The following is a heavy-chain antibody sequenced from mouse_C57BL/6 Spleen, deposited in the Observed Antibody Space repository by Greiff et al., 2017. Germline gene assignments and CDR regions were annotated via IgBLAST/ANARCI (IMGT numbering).Heavy chain of an antibody. V-gene: IGHV1-82*01. CDR2: IYPGDGDT. CDR3: ASPFYGPFAY. Sequence: VKLMESGPELVKPGASVKISCKASGYAFSSSWMNWVKQRPGKGLEWIGRIYPGDGDTNYNGKFKGKATLTADKSSSTAYMQLSSLTSEDSAVYFCASPFYGPFAYWGQGTLVTVSA. CDR1: GYAFSSSW. J-gene: IGHJ3*01. D-gene: IGHD1-1*01.